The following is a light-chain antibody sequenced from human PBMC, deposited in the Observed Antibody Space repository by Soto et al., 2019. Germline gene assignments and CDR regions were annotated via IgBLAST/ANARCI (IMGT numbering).Light chain of an antibody. Sequence: DLQMTQSPSSLSASVGDRVTITCRASQSISNYLNWYQQKPGKAPKLLIYAASSMQSGVASRFSGRGSETDFTLTISSLPPDDSATYYCHQSFSPLWTFGKGTKVEV. CDR1: QSISNY. CDR2: AAS. J-gene: IGKJ1*01. CDR3: HQSFSPLWT. V-gene: IGKV1-39*01.